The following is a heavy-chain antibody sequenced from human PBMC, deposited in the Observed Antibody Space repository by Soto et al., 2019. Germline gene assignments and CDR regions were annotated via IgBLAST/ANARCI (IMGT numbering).Heavy chain of an antibody. CDR3: AHAFGGTSWPNDAFDV. D-gene: IGHD3-16*01. CDR1: GFSFSADGVG. V-gene: IGHV2-5*02. Sequence: HITLKESGPTLVKPTQTLTLTCIFSGFSFSADGVGVGWIRQPPGKTLELLALIYWDDDTRYRPSLKSRLTITKDSSKNQVVLTMTNMDHLDTATYYCAHAFGGTSWPNDAFDVWGQGTVVTVSS. J-gene: IGHJ3*01. CDR2: IYWDDDT.